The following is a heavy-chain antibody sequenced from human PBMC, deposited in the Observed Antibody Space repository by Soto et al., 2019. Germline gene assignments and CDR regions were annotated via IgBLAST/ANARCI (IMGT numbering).Heavy chain of an antibody. V-gene: IGHV3-74*01. D-gene: IGHD2-15*01. Sequence: GGSLRLSCAASGFTFSSYWMHWVRQAPGKGLVWVSRINSDGSSTSYADSVKGRFTISRDNAKNTLYLQMNSLRAEDTAVYYCARDLSRYFGRSNFDYWGQGTLVTVSS. CDR3: ARDLSRYFGRSNFDY. CDR1: GFTFSSYW. J-gene: IGHJ4*02. CDR2: INSDGSST.